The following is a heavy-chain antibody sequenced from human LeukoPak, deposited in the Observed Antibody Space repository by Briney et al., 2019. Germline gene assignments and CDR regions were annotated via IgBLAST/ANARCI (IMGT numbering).Heavy chain of an antibody. D-gene: IGHD7-27*01. CDR1: GGSFSGYY. V-gene: IGHV4-34*01. CDR3: AAGALGYYMDV. Sequence: PSETLSLTCAVYGGSFSGYYWSWIRQPPGKGLEWIGEINHSGSTNYNPSLKSRVTISVDTSKNQFSLKLSSVTAADTAVYYCAAGALGYYMDVWGKGTTVTVSS. J-gene: IGHJ6*03. CDR2: INHSGST.